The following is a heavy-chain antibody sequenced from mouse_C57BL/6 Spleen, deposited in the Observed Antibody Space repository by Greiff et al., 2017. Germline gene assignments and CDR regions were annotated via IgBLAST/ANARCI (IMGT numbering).Heavy chain of an antibody. V-gene: IGHV5-4*03. CDR1: GFTFSSYA. D-gene: IGHD1-1*01. Sequence: DVKLVESGGGLVKPGGSLKLSCAASGFTFSSYAMSWVRQTPEKRLEWVATISDGGSYTYYPDNVKGRFTISRDNAKNNLYLQMSHLKSEVTAMYYCARPTTGYAMDYWGQGTSVTVSS. J-gene: IGHJ4*01. CDR2: ISDGGSYT. CDR3: ARPTTGYAMDY.